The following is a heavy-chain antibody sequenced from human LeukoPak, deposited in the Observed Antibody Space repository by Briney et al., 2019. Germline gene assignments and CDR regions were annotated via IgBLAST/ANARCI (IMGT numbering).Heavy chain of an antibody. CDR2: IKEDGSEN. Sequence: PGGSLRLSCAASGFTFSYYWMSWVRQAPGKGLEWVANIKEDGSENYSVDSVKGRFTISRDNAKNSLYLQMNSLRAEDTAVYYCARVRDGYNYYYYYYMDVWGKGTTVTVSS. CDR3: ARVRDGYNYYYYYYMDV. D-gene: IGHD5-24*01. V-gene: IGHV3-7*01. J-gene: IGHJ6*03. CDR1: GFTFSYYW.